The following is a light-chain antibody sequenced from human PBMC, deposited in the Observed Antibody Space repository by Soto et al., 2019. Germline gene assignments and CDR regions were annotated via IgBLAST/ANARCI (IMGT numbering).Light chain of an antibody. J-gene: IGKJ1*01. V-gene: IGKV3-20*01. CDR2: GAS. CDR1: QTVSSNY. CDR3: QQYETFSGT. Sequence: EIVLTQSPGTLSLSPGERATLSCRASQTVSSNYLAWCQQRPGQAPRLLIYGASTRAAGIPDRFSGSGSGTDFTLTISCLQSEDFATYYCQQYETFSGTFGPGTKVDIK.